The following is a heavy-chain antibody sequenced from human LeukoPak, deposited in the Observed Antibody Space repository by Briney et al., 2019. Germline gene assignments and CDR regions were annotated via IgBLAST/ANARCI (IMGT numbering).Heavy chain of an antibody. Sequence: PGGSLRLSCAASGITVSSNFMSWVRQAPGKGLEWVSVIYSGGDTYYADSVKGRFTISRDSSKNTLYLQMNSLRAEDTAVYYCARVAYTYGNSQGFDYWGQGTLVTVSS. CDR1: GITVSSNF. D-gene: IGHD4-23*01. CDR2: IYSGGDT. CDR3: ARVAYTYGNSQGFDY. V-gene: IGHV3-66*01. J-gene: IGHJ4*02.